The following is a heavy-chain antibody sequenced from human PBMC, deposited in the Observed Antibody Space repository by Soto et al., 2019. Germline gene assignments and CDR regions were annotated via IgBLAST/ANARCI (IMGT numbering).Heavy chain of an antibody. Sequence: EVRMVASGGGVVQPGESLRLSCAASGFTFSNQWMSWVRQAPGMGLEWVANINQDGSAKSHVDSVEGRFTISRDNAKNSLYLQLNTLRVEDSAVYYCARGPFWGQGTLVTVSS. D-gene: IGHD3-3*02. CDR3: ARGPF. J-gene: IGHJ4*02. CDR2: INQDGSAK. V-gene: IGHV3-7*01. CDR1: GFTFSNQW.